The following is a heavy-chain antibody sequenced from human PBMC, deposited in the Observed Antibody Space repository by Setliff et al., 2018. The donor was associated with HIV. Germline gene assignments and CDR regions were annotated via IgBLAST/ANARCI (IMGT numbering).Heavy chain of an antibody. D-gene: IGHD6-19*01. CDR3: ARGYTSGYLDY. J-gene: IGHJ4*02. CDR1: GVSISSSSYL. CDR2: IHHSGSS. Sequence: SLTCAVSGVSISSSSYLWGWFRQPPGKGLEWIASIHHSGSSYYMPSLRSRVTISVNTSKNQFSLNLGSVTAADTAVYYCARGYTSGYLDYWGQGSLVTVSS. V-gene: IGHV4-39*07.